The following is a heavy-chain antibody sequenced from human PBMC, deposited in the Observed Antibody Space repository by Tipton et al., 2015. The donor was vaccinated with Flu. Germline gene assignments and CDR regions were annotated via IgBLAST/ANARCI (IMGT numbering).Heavy chain of an antibody. Sequence: TLSLTCTVSTGSVSSGGYFWNWIRQHPGKGLEWIGNIYYNGATYYNPSLKSRVTILLDTPQNRFSLKLRSVTAADTAVYYCARDFGGYSTSSVVVSPYGMDVWGQGTTVTVSS. D-gene: IGHD6-6*01. V-gene: IGHV4-31*03. CDR1: TGSVSSGGYF. J-gene: IGHJ6*02. CDR2: IYYNGAT. CDR3: ARDFGGYSTSSVVVSPYGMDV.